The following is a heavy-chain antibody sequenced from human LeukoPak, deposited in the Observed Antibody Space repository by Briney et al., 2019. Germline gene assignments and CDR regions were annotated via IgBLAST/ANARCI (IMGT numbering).Heavy chain of an antibody. CDR1: GYNFTTYG. D-gene: IGHD3-16*02. Sequence: ASVKVSCKASGYNFTTYGISWVRQAPGQGREWMGWIIDYDGHARYSEKLKGRITLTTDRSTSTVYMELRSLTYDDTARYYCVREGIYLAFDLWGQGTLVSVSS. CDR3: VREGIYLAFDL. J-gene: IGHJ5*02. CDR2: IIDYDGHA. V-gene: IGHV1-18*01.